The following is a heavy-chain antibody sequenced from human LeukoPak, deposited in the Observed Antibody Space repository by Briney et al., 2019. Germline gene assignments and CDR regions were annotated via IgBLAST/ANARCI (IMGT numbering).Heavy chain of an antibody. CDR1: GYSFTNYD. J-gene: IGHJ6*02. V-gene: IGHV1-18*01. CDR2: ISTYNGNA. CDR3: ARVSPNYGMDV. Sequence: ASVKVSCKASGYSFTNYDINWVRQAPGQGFEWMGWISTYNGNANYVVQKLQGRVSMTTDTPTSTAYMELRSLRSDDTAVYYCARVSPNYGMDVWGQGTTVTVSS.